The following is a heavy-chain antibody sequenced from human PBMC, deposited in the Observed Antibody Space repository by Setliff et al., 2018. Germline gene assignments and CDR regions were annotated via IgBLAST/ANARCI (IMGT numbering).Heavy chain of an antibody. D-gene: IGHD1-26*01. CDR3: AKGGGRYHSAS. CDR1: GGGGSFSNSY. V-gene: IGHV4-59*10. CDR2: IYTTWST. Sequence: SETLSLTCGVYGGGGSFSNSYWSWIRQPPGKGLEWIGRIYTTWSTNYNPSLRSRVSISLDTSKSQFSLKLTSVTAADTAVYYCAKGGGRYHSASWGQGTLVTVSS. J-gene: IGHJ4*02.